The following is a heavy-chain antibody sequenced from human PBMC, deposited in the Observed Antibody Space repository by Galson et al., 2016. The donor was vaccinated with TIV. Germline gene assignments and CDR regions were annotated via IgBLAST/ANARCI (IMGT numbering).Heavy chain of an antibody. Sequence: SVKVSCKASGYTFTEYYIHWVRQAPGQGLKWMGWINPNSGGTMYAQKFQGWVTMTRDTSITTAYIELSRLKSDDTAVYYCAKIGQEHDAFDIWGQGTMVTGFS. CDR3: AKIGQEHDAFDI. CDR2: INPNSGGT. D-gene: IGHD1/OR15-1a*01. V-gene: IGHV1-2*04. J-gene: IGHJ3*02. CDR1: GYTFTEYY.